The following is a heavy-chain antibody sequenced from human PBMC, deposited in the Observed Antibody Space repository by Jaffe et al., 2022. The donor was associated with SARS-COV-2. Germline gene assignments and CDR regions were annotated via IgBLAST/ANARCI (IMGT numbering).Heavy chain of an antibody. CDR3: AREMTPYSGSSVLHH. Sequence: QVQLVQSGAEVKRPGASVRISCKASGYTFTSYYMFWLRQAPGQGLEWMGRINPSGSSTSYAQRFQGRVTMTRDASTSTLYLDLSSLQSEDTALYYCAREMTPYSGSSVLHHWGQGTLVTVSP. J-gene: IGHJ1*01. CDR1: GYTFTSYY. V-gene: IGHV1-46*01. D-gene: IGHD6-6*01. CDR2: INPSGSST.